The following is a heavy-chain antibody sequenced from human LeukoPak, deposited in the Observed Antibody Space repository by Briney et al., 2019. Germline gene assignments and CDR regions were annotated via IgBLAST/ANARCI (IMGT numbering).Heavy chain of an antibody. CDR1: GDSISSYY. CDR2: IHTSGST. D-gene: IGHD6-13*01. J-gene: IGHJ4*02. CDR3: ARDFGAAGSFDY. V-gene: IGHV4-4*07. Sequence: PSETLSLTCTVSGDSISSYYWSWIRQPAGMGLEWIGRIHTSGSTNYNPSLKSRVTMSADTSKNQFSVKLSSVTAADTAVYFCARDFGAAGSFDYWGRGTQVTVSS.